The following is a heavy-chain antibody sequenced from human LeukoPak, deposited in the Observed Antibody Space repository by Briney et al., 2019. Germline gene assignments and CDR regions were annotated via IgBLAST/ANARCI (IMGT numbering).Heavy chain of an antibody. CDR3: AREDTGSFGFDY. J-gene: IGHJ4*02. V-gene: IGHV4-4*07. CDR1: GGSIRSYY. CDR2: IYTSGST. D-gene: IGHD5-18*01. Sequence: KTSETLSLTCTVSGGSIRSYYWSWIRQPAGKGLEWIGRIYTSGSTNYNPSLESRVTMSVDTSKNQFSLKLTSVTAADTAVYYCAREDTGSFGFDYWGQGTLVTVSS.